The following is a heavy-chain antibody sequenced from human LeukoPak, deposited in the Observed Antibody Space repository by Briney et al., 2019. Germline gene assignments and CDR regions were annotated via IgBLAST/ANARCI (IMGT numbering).Heavy chain of an antibody. CDR3: AKDRGTFIPHYMDV. V-gene: IGHV3-23*01. Sequence: GGSLRLSCAASEFTFNTYAMNWVRQAPGKGLEWVSAISGSGGTTYYADSVKGRFTISRHNARNTLYLEMNSLRAEDTAIYYCAKDRGTFIPHYMDVWGKGTTATVSS. J-gene: IGHJ6*03. D-gene: IGHD2/OR15-2a*01. CDR2: ISGSGGTT. CDR1: EFTFNTYA.